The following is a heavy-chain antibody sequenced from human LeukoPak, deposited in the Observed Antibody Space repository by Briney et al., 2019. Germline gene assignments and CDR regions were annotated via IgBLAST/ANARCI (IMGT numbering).Heavy chain of an antibody. D-gene: IGHD4-17*01. CDR3: EKANNGDYAFHP. V-gene: IGHV3-9*01. J-gene: IGHJ5*02. CDR1: GFTFDDYA. CDR2: INWNSGSK. Sequence: PGRSLRLSCAASGFTFDDYAMHWVRQAPGKGLEWVSYINWNSGSKLYADSVKGRFTISSDNANTSLYLKMNSLRPVNTAFYYCEKANNGDYAFHPWGQGPLVTVSS.